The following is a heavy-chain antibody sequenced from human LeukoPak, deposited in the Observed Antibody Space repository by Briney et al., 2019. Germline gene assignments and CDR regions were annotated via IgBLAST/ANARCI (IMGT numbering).Heavy chain of an antibody. Sequence: SETLSLTCTVSGGSISSYYWGWIRQPAGKGREWIGRIYTSGSTNYNPSLKSRVTMSVDTSKNQFSLKLSSVTAADTAVYYCARGIYCSSTSCQGEFDYWGQGTLVTVSS. CDR1: GGSISSYY. V-gene: IGHV4-4*07. D-gene: IGHD2-2*01. CDR2: IYTSGST. CDR3: ARGIYCSSTSCQGEFDY. J-gene: IGHJ4*02.